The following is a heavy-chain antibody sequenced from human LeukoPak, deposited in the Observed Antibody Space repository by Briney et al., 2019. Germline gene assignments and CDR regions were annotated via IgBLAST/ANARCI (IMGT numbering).Heavy chain of an antibody. D-gene: IGHD3-9*01. CDR3: ARGGILTGYFEDY. CDR2: ITCNSGST. J-gene: IGHJ4*02. Sequence: GGSLRLSCAASGFTFANYGMSWVRQVPGKGLEWVSGITCNSGSTGYADFVKGRFTISRDNAKNSLYLQMDSLRAEDTAFYYCARGGILTGYFEDYWGQGTLVTVSS. CDR1: GFTFANYG. V-gene: IGHV3-20*04.